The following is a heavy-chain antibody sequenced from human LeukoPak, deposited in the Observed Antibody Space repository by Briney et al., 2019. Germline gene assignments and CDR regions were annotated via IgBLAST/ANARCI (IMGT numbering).Heavy chain of an antibody. CDR3: ARYRCSSSSCFVDY. CDR2: ISSNGGST. Sequence: GGSLRLSCAASGFTFSNYAMYWVRQAPGKGLEYVSAISSNGGSTYYANSVKGRFTISRDNSKNTLYLQMGSLRAEDMAVYYCARYRCSSSSCFVDYWGQGTLVTVSS. J-gene: IGHJ4*02. CDR1: GFTFSNYA. V-gene: IGHV3-64*01. D-gene: IGHD2-2*01.